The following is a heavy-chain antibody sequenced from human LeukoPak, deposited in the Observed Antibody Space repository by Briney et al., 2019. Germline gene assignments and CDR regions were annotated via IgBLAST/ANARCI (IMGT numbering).Heavy chain of an antibody. CDR2: IYSGGST. J-gene: IGHJ4*02. CDR1: GFTVRNNY. V-gene: IGHV3-66*01. D-gene: IGHD3-10*01. CDR3: ATGERMVRGDGVDY. Sequence: QPGGSLRLSCAASGFTVRNNYMSWVRQAPGKGPEWVSVIYSGGSTYYADSVKGRFTISRDNSKNTLYLQMNSLRAEDTAVYFCATGERMVRGDGVDYWGQGTLVTVSS.